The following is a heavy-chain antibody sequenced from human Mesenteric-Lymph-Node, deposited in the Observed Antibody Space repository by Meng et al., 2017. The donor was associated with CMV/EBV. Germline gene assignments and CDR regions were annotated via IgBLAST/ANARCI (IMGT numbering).Heavy chain of an antibody. Sequence: GESLKISCAASGFTFSSYAMSWVRQAPGKGLEWVSVIYSGGSSTYYADSVKGRFTISRDNSKNTLYLQMNSLRAEDTAVYYCAKADIVVVLTTFGYWGQGTLVTVSS. CDR3: AKADIVVVLTTFGY. D-gene: IGHD2-2*01. J-gene: IGHJ4*02. CDR2: IYSGGSST. CDR1: GFTFSSYA. V-gene: IGHV3-23*03.